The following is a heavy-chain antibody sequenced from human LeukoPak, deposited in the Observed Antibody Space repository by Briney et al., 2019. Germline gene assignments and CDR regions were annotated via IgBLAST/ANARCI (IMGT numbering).Heavy chain of an antibody. CDR2: ISSSSSYI. V-gene: IGHV3-21*01. CDR1: EFTFSSYS. J-gene: IGHJ6*03. D-gene: IGHD3-3*01. CDR3: ARDSYDFWSGYLTYYYYYYMDV. Sequence: GGSLRLSCVASEFTFSSYSMNWVRQAPGKGLEWVSSISSSSSYIYYADSVKGRFTISRDNAKNSLYLQMNSLRAEDTAVYYCARDSYDFWSGYLTYYYYYYMDVWGKGTTVTVSS.